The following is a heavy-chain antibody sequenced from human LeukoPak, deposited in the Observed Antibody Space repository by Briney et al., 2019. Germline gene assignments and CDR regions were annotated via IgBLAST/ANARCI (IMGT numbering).Heavy chain of an antibody. V-gene: IGHV5-51*01. CDR3: ARLPTTVTTLTNFHYYYMDV. CDR1: GYSFTSYW. CDR2: IYPGDSDT. J-gene: IGHJ6*03. D-gene: IGHD4-11*01. Sequence: HGESLKISCKGSGYSFTSYWIGWVRQMPGKGLEWMGIIYPGDSDTRYSPSFQGQVTISADKSISTAYLQWSSLKASDTAIYYCARLPTTVTTLTNFHYYYMDVWGKGTTVTVSS.